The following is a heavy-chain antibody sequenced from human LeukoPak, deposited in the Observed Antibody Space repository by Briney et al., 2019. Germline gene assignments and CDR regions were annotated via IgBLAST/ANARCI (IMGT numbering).Heavy chain of an antibody. V-gene: IGHV3-74*01. D-gene: IGHD3-22*01. CDR1: GFIFSNYW. J-gene: IGHJ4*02. CDR2: VNSDGSSA. CDR3: ARDNYYSDNSGSLYFFDY. Sequence: GGSLRLSCAVSGFIFSNYWMHWVRQAPGEGLVWVSRVNSDGSSAIYADSVKGRFTISRDNAKNTLYLQMNNPRAEDTAVYYCARDNYYSDNSGSLYFFDYWGQGSLVTVSS.